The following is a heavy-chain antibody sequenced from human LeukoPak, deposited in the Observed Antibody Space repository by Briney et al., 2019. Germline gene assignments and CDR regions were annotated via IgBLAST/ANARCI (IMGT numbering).Heavy chain of an antibody. J-gene: IGHJ4*02. CDR2: IHNNGGT. V-gene: IGHV4-59*01. CDR1: GGSSSNYY. Sequence: PSGTLSLTCTVSGGSSSNYYWSWIRQTPGKGLEGIGYIHNNGGTKDNPSLKSPVRISVATSKTQFSLKVNSVTAADTAVYYCARGGGWGNWNDAVDYWGQGTLVTVSS. D-gene: IGHD1-1*01. CDR3: ARGGGWGNWNDAVDY.